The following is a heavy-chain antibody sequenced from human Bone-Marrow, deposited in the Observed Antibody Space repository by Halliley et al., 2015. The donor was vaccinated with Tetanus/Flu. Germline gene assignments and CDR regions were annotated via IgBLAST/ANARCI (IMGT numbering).Heavy chain of an antibody. CDR2: IYYGGDT. V-gene: IGHV4-61*01. Sequence: TLSLTCTVSGGAVSSSNYYWTWIRQPPGKGLEWIGYIYYGGDTKYNPSLKSRVTISLDTSKNQFSLKLSSVAAADTAVYYCARDTAKVGSGLDIWGQGTMVIVSS. J-gene: IGHJ3*02. D-gene: IGHD3-3*01. CDR1: GGAVSSSNYY. CDR3: ARDTAKVGSGLDI.